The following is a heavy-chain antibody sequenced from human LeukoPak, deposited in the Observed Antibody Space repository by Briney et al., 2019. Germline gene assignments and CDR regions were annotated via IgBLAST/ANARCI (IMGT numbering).Heavy chain of an antibody. D-gene: IGHD6-6*01. V-gene: IGHV1-46*01. J-gene: IGHJ6*03. CDR3: ARAVRSRDSYYYYYMDV. CDR1: GYTFTSYY. CDR2: INPSGGST. Sequence: ASVKVSCKASGYTFTSYYMHWVRQAPGQGLEWMGIINPSGGSTSYAQKFQGRVTMTRDMSTSTDYMELSSLRSEDTAVYYCARAVRSRDSYYYYYMDVWGKGTTVTVSS.